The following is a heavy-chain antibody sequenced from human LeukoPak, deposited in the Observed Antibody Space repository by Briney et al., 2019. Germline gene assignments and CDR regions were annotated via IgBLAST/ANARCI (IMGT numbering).Heavy chain of an antibody. CDR3: AKHGHCGGGSCFAGMDV. Sequence: GGSLRLSCAASGFTFSNYWMSWVRQAPGKGLEWVAILKQDGNDKYYVDSVKGRYTISRDNAKNSLYLQMNSLGDEDTAVYYCAKHGHCGGGSCFAGMDVWGQGTTVTVSS. D-gene: IGHD2-15*01. J-gene: IGHJ6*02. CDR2: LKQDGNDK. CDR1: GFTFSNYW. V-gene: IGHV3-7*01.